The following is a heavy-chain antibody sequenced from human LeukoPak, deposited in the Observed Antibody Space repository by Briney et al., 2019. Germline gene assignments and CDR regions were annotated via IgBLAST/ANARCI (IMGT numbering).Heavy chain of an antibody. Sequence: SETLSLTCTVSGGSISSFNWSWIRQPPGKGLEWIGNIYNGGNTNYNPSLKSRVTISADTSKNQFSLRLRSVTAADTAVYYCARDSWLGSNRAFDYWGQGTLVTVSS. CDR2: IYNGGNT. CDR3: ARDSWLGSNRAFDY. CDR1: GGSISSFN. J-gene: IGHJ4*02. D-gene: IGHD4-11*01. V-gene: IGHV4-59*01.